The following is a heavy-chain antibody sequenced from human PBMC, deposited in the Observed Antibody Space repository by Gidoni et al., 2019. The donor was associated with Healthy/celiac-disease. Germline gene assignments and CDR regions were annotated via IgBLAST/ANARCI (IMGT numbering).Heavy chain of an antibody. V-gene: IGHV1-69*06. D-gene: IGHD6-6*01. CDR2: IIPICGTA. Sequence: QVQLVQSGAEVTKPGSSVKLSCKASGGPFSSYAFSCVRQAPGQGLEWMGGIIPICGTANYAQKLQGRVTITADKSTSTAYMELSSLRSEDTAVYYCARLLDIAAQTPYDYGMDVWGQGTTVTVSS. CDR1: GGPFSSYA. J-gene: IGHJ6*02. CDR3: ARLLDIAAQTPYDYGMDV.